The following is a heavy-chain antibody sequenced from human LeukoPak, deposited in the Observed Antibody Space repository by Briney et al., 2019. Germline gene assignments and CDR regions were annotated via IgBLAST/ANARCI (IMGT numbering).Heavy chain of an antibody. D-gene: IGHD5-24*01. CDR3: ARGFGDGYNLNYFDY. CDR1: GGSISSYY. Sequence: PSETLSLTCTVSGGSISSYYWSWIRQPPGKGLEWIGYICYSGSTNYNPSLKSRVTISVDTSKNQFSLKLSSVTAADTAVYYCARGFGDGYNLNYFDYWGQGTLVTVSS. V-gene: IGHV4-59*01. J-gene: IGHJ4*02. CDR2: ICYSGST.